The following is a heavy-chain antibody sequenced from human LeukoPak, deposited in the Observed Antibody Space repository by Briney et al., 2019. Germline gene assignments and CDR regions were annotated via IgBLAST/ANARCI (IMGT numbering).Heavy chain of an antibody. CDR2: IHYSGST. J-gene: IGHJ4*02. CDR1: GGSISSSGYF. V-gene: IGHV4-39*01. D-gene: IGHD5-12*01. Sequence: SETLSLTFTVSGGSISSSGYFWGWIRQPPGKGLERIGNIHYSGSTYYNPSLKSRVTISVDTSKNQFSLKLTSVTAADTAMYYCATRYCPYSGCNFFPHYWGQATMVTVSS. CDR3: ATRYCPYSGCNFFPHY.